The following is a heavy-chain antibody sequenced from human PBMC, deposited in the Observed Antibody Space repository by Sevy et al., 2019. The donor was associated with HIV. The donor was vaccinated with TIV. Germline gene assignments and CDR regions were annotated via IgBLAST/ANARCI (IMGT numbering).Heavy chain of an antibody. CDR2: INPSGGST. CDR3: ARDLPYCSGGSCYPYLEGMDV. CDR1: GYTFTSYY. D-gene: IGHD2-15*01. V-gene: IGHV1-46*01. J-gene: IGHJ6*01. Sequence: ASVKVSCKASGYTFTSYYMHWVRQAPGQGLEWMGIINPSGGSTSYAQKFQGRVTMTRDTSTSTVYMELSSLRSEDTAVYYCARDLPYCSGGSCYPYLEGMDVWGQGTTVTVSS.